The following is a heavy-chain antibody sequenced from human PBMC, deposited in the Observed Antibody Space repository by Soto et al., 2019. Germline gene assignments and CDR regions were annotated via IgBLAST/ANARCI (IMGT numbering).Heavy chain of an antibody. D-gene: IGHD3-22*01. CDR3: ASVGIFYSDTWAAMDV. J-gene: IGHJ6*02. V-gene: IGHV3-30-3*01. CDR1: GFTISTYA. CDR2: ITYNENNK. Sequence: QVQVVESGGGVVQPGGSLRLSCSASGFTISTYAMHWVRQAPGKGLEWVAVITYNENNKYYADSVRGRFTIPRDTSQNPLSLHFNSLRVEDTAVYYWASVGIFYSDTWAAMDVWGQVTTVTVSS.